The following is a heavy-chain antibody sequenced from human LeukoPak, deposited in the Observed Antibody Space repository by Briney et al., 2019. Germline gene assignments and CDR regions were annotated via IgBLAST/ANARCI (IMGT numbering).Heavy chain of an antibody. Sequence: GGSLRLSCAASGFTVSSNYMGWVRQAPGEGLEWVSVIYSGGSTYYADSVKGRFPISRDNSKNTLYLQMNSLRAEDTAVYYCARATWFGELFWFDPWGQGTLVTVSS. D-gene: IGHD3-10*01. CDR2: IYSGGST. CDR1: GFTVSSNY. CDR3: ARATWFGELFWFDP. J-gene: IGHJ5*02. V-gene: IGHV3-53*01.